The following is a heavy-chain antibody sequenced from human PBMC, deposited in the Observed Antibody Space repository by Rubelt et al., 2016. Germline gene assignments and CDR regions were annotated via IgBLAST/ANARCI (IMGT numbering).Heavy chain of an antibody. Sequence: QITLKESGPTLVKPTQTLTLTCTFSGFSLSTSGVGVGWIRQPPGKALEWLALIYWNDDKRYSPSLKSRLTITKDTSKNQVVLTMANMQCVDTATYYCAHSQESSASGAKYYFGCWSQGTLVTVSA. D-gene: IGHD6-6*01. CDR3: AHSQESSASGAKYYFGC. CDR1: GFSLSTSGVG. CDR2: IYWNDDK. J-gene: IGHJ4*02. V-gene: IGHV2-5*01.